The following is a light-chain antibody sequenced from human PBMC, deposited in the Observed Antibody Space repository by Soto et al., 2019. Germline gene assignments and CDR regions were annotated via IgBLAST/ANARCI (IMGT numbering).Light chain of an antibody. CDR1: HDLGRW. Sequence: DIQVTQSPSSLSASVGDTVTITCRSSHDLGRWLSWYQQKPGKAPKIVIFGAYSLQSGVPSRFSGSGSGTEFMLTISNLQPEDFATYYCQQARSFPVTFGQGTRLEIK. CDR3: QQARSFPVT. CDR2: GAY. J-gene: IGKJ5*01. V-gene: IGKV1D-12*01.